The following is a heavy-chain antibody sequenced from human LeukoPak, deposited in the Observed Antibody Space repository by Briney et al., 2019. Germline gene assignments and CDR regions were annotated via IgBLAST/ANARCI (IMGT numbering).Heavy chain of an antibody. CDR1: GFTFSDYY. V-gene: IGHV3-72*01. D-gene: IGHD2-15*01. CDR2: TRNRANGYTT. CDR3: ARAFCYSGGTCYSDYNDY. Sequence: PGGSPRLSCAASGFTFSDYYMDWVRQAPGKGLEWVGRTRNRANGYTTEYAASVEGRFTVSRDNSKNSLFLQMNGLKPEDTAVYFCARAFCYSGGTCYSDYNDYWGQGALVTVSS. J-gene: IGHJ4*02.